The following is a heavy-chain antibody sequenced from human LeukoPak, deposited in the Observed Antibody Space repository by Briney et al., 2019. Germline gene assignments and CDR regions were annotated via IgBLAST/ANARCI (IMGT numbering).Heavy chain of an antibody. Sequence: SVKVSCKASGGTFSSYAISWVRQAPARGLEWMGGIIPIFGTANYAQKFQGRVTITADESTSTAYMELSSLRSEDTAVYYCARDRFLGGYYRTGYYFDYWGQGTLVTVSS. V-gene: IGHV1-69*13. J-gene: IGHJ4*02. CDR2: IIPIFGTA. D-gene: IGHD3-22*01. CDR3: ARDRFLGGYYRTGYYFDY. CDR1: GGTFSSYA.